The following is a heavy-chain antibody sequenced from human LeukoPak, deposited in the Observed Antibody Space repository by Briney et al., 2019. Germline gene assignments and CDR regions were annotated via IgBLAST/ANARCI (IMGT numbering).Heavy chain of an antibody. J-gene: IGHJ6*04. CDR1: GYILTELS. CDR3: TIISSDYYYGMDV. CDR2: FDPEDGET. Sequence: ASVKVSCKVSGYILTELSMHWVRQAPGKGLEWMGGFDPEDGETIYAQKFQGRDTMTEDTSTDTAYMELSSLRSEDTAVYYCTIISSDYYYGMDVWGKGTTVTVSS. V-gene: IGHV1-24*01. D-gene: IGHD3-10*01.